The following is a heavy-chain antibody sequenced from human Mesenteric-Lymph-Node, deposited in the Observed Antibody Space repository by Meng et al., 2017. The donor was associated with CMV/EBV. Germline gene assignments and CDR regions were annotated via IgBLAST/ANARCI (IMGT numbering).Heavy chain of an antibody. Sequence: YTFTSYGISWVRQAPGQGLEWMGWISAYNGNTNYAQKLQSRVTMTTDTSTSTAYMELRSLRSDDTAVYYCARDIVVVPAAMSCWFDPWGQGTLVTVSS. CDR2: ISAYNGNT. D-gene: IGHD2-2*01. J-gene: IGHJ5*02. CDR1: YTFTSYG. CDR3: ARDIVVVPAAMSCWFDP. V-gene: IGHV1-18*01.